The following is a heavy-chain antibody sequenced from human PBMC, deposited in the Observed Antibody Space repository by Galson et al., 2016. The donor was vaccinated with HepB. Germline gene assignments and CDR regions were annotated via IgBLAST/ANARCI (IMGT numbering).Heavy chain of an antibody. Sequence: ETLSLTCTVSGASVSGSEYYWGWIRQPPGRGLEWIGSIYYTENTYYNPSLKSRVTISVDTSKNQFSLRLNSVTAADTGVYYCATGIVVAGKYYYYYMDVWGKGTTVTVSS. V-gene: IGHV4-39*01. CDR1: GASVSGSEYY. CDR3: ATGIVVAGKYYYYYMDV. J-gene: IGHJ6*03. CDR2: IYYTENT. D-gene: IGHD6-19*01.